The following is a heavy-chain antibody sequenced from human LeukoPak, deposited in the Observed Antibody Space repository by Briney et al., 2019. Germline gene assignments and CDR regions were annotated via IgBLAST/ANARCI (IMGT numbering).Heavy chain of an antibody. CDR3: AKDTRRKYSSSWYVTADY. J-gene: IGHJ4*02. Sequence: GGSLRLSCAASGFTFSSYGMHWVRQAPGKGLEWVAFIRYDGSNKYYADSVKGRFTISRDNSKNTLYLQMNSLRAEDTAVYYCAKDTRRKYSSSWYVTADYWGQGTLVTVSS. CDR2: IRYDGSNK. CDR1: GFTFSSYG. V-gene: IGHV3-30*02. D-gene: IGHD6-13*01.